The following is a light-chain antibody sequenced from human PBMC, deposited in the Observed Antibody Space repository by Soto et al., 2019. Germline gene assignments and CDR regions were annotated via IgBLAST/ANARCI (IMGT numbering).Light chain of an antibody. Sequence: DIQMTQSPSSMSASVGDRVTITCRASQDIRSSLNWYLQKPGKAPKLLIYAASSLQSGVPSRFSGSGSGTDFTLTISSLKHEDFATYYCQQRHVTIRTFGQGTKVDIK. J-gene: IGKJ1*01. V-gene: IGKV1-39*01. CDR2: AAS. CDR1: QDIRSS. CDR3: QQRHVTIRT.